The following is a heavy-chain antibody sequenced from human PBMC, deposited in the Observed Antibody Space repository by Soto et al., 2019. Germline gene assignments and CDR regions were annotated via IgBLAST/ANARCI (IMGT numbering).Heavy chain of an antibody. CDR2: IIPIFGTA. Sequence: SVKVSCKASGGTFSSYAISWVRQAPGQGLEWMGGIIPIFGTANYAQKFQGRVTITADKPTSTAYMELSSLRSEDTAVYYCARDIVVVVAAHNYYYGMDVWGQGTTVTVSS. CDR3: ARDIVVVVAAHNYYYGMDV. CDR1: GGTFSSYA. D-gene: IGHD2-15*01. J-gene: IGHJ6*02. V-gene: IGHV1-69*06.